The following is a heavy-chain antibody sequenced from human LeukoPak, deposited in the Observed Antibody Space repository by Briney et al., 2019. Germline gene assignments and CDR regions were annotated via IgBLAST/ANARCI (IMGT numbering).Heavy chain of an antibody. D-gene: IGHD6-19*01. J-gene: IGHJ6*02. CDR1: GFTFSSYW. CDR3: CSGRYRPYYYYGMDV. Sequence: HPGGSLRLSCAASGFTFSSYWMSWVRQAPGKGLEWVANIKQDGSEKYYVVSVKGRFTISRDNAKNPLYLQMNSLRAEDTAVYYCCSGRYRPYYYYGMDVWGQGTTVTVSS. V-gene: IGHV3-7*01. CDR2: IKQDGSEK.